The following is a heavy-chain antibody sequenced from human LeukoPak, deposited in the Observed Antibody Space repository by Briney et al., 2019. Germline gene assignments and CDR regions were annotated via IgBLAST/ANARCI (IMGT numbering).Heavy chain of an antibody. J-gene: IGHJ5*02. CDR3: ARDRGIAADGTVGWFDP. CDR1: GFTLSNFW. V-gene: IGHV3-7*01. Sequence: PGGFLRLSCAASGFTLSNFWMAWVRQAPGKGLEWVANIKQDESEKQYVASVRGRFSISRDNARNLLYLQMNRLRAEDTAVYYCARDRGIAADGTVGWFDPWGQGTLVTVSS. CDR2: IKQDESEK. D-gene: IGHD6-13*01.